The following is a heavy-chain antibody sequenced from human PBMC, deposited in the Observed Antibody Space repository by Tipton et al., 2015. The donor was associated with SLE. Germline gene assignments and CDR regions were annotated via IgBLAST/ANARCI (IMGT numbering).Heavy chain of an antibody. CDR2: IYYSGST. J-gene: IGHJ2*01. V-gene: IGHV4-59*08. CDR1: GGSISSYY. Sequence: TLSLTCTVSGGSISSYYWSWIRQPPGKGLEWIGYIYYSGSTNYNPSLKSRVTISVDTSKNQFSLKLSSVTAADTAVYYCASSGWYGGVYWYFDLWGRGTLVTVSS. D-gene: IGHD6-19*01. CDR3: ASSGWYGGVYWYFDL.